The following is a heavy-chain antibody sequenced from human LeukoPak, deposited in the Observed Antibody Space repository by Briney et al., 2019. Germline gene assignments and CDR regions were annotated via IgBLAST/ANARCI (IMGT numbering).Heavy chain of an antibody. J-gene: IGHJ5*02. CDR1: GGSFSDYY. V-gene: IGHV4-34*01. CDR3: ARKEGGQLVNTRRWFDP. D-gene: IGHD6-13*01. CDR2: INHSGTT. Sequence: SETLSLTCAVYGGSFSDYYWSWIRQSPGKGLEWIGEINHSGTTHYNPSLKSRDTISVDTSKNQFSLKLRSVTAADTAVYYCARKEGGQLVNTRRWFDPWGQGTLVTVSS.